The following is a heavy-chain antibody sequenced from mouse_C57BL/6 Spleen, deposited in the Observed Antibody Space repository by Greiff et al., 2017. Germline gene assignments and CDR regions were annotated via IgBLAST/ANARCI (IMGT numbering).Heavy chain of an antibody. CDR1: GYTFTDYY. D-gene: IGHD6-1*01. CDR3: ARGSGWYFDV. V-gene: IGHV1-84*01. Sequence: QVQLQHSGPELVQPGASVKISCTASGYTFTDYYINWVQQRPGQGLKWIGCIYPGCGNTKYNDKLKGNATLSLATSYSTAYMQLSSLNSEDSAVYFCARGSGWYFDVWGTGTTVTVSS. J-gene: IGHJ1*03. CDR2: IYPGCGNT.